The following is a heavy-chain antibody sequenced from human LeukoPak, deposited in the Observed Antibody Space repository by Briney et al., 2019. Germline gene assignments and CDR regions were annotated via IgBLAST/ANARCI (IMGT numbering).Heavy chain of an antibody. Sequence: SETLSLTCTLSGGSISTYYWSWIRQPPGKGLEWIGCIYHSGSTNYNPSLKSRVTISVDTSKNQFSLKLSSVTAADTAVYYCARGGGYASPIDYWGQGALVTVSS. CDR2: IYHSGST. D-gene: IGHD5-12*01. J-gene: IGHJ4*02. CDR1: GGSISTYY. CDR3: ARGGGYASPIDY. V-gene: IGHV4-59*01.